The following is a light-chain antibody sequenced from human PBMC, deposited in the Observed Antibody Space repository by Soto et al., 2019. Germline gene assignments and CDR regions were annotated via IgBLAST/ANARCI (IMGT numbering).Light chain of an antibody. CDR1: NSDVGSYNR. J-gene: IGLJ2*01. CDR2: EVS. CDR3: SSYTSSSTLV. Sequence: QSVLTQPPSASGSPGQSVTISCTGTNSDVGSYNRFSWYQQPPSTAPQLMIYEVSNRPSGVPDRFSGSKAGNTASLTISGLQAEDAADYYCSSYTSSSTLVFGGGTKLTVL. V-gene: IGLV2-18*02.